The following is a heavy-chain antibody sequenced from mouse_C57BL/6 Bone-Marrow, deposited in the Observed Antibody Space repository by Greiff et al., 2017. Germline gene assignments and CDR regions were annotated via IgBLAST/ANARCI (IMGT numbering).Heavy chain of an antibody. D-gene: IGHD2-2*01. CDR1: GYTFTSYW. CDR2: INPSSGYT. V-gene: IGHV1-7*01. CDR3: ARRSGYDRGTFDY. Sequence: VQLQQSGAELAKPGASVKLSCKASGYTFTSYWMYWVKQRPGQGLEWIGYINPSSGYTKYNQKFKDKATLTADKSSSTAYMQLSSMTYEDSAVYYCARRSGYDRGTFDYWGQGTTLTVSS. J-gene: IGHJ2*01.